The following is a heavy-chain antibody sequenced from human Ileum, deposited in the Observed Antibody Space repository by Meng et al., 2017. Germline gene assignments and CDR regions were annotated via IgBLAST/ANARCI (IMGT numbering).Heavy chain of an antibody. Sequence: QLLGLGGDVGQPGRSLRLSCADSGFIVSRTFMAWVRQAPGKGLEWVSIIHSGGNTYYADSVKGRFTISRDNSKNTVYLQMNSLRAEDTAIYYCASGHLDYWGQGTLVTVSS. V-gene: IGHV3-53*01. CDR3: ASGHLDY. CDR2: IHSGGNT. CDR1: GFIVSRTF. J-gene: IGHJ4*02.